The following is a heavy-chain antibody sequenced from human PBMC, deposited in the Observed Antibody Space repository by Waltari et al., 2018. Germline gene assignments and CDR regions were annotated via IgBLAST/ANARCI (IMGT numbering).Heavy chain of an antibody. CDR2: INHSGST. J-gene: IGHJ5*02. D-gene: IGHD6-19*01. Sequence: QVQLQQWGAGLLKPPETLSLTCAVYGGSFSGYYWSWIRQPPGKGLEWIGEINHSGSTNYNPSLKSRVTISVDTSKNQFSLKLSSVTAADTAVYYCARGPLSYSSGWLTPWGQGTLVTVSS. CDR1: GGSFSGYY. V-gene: IGHV4-34*01. CDR3: ARGPLSYSSGWLTP.